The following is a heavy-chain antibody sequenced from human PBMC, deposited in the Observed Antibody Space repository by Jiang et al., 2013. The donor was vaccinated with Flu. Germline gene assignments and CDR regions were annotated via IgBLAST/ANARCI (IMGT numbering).Heavy chain of an antibody. D-gene: IGHD1-1*01. CDR1: GFSLTTGGVG. CDR2: IYWDDDK. CDR3: AHRASLQGYWNSGYFDH. J-gene: IGHJ4*02. Sequence: VKPTQTLTLTCTFSGFSLTTGGVGVGWIRQPPGAALEWLVFIYWDDDKRYSPSLRSRLTITKDTSKNQVVLTMTNMDPVDTGTYYCAHRASLQGYWNSGYFDHWGQGMLVTVSS. V-gene: IGHV2-5*02.